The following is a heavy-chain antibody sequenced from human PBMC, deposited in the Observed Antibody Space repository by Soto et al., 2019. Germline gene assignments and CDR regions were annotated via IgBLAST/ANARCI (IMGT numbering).Heavy chain of an antibody. CDR1: GFTFSSYG. J-gene: IGHJ4*02. Sequence: QVQLVESGGGVVQPGRSLRLSCAASGFTFSSYGMHWVRQAPGKGLEWVAVIWYDGSNKYYADSVKGRFTISRDNSKNTLYLQMNSLRAEDTDVYYCARELTQDYVDFPPVFDYWGQGTLVTVSS. V-gene: IGHV3-33*01. D-gene: IGHD4-17*01. CDR2: IWYDGSNK. CDR3: ARELTQDYVDFPPVFDY.